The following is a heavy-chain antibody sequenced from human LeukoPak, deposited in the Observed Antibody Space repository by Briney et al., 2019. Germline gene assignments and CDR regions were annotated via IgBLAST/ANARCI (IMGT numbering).Heavy chain of an antibody. CDR2: IYYSGST. CDR1: GGSISSSSYY. CDR3: ARPNSSGWS. J-gene: IGHJ5*02. V-gene: IGHV4-39*01. D-gene: IGHD6-19*01. Sequence: SETLSLTCTVSGGSISSSSYYWGWIRQPPGKGLEWIGSIYYSGSTYYNPPLKSRITISVETSKNQFSLKLNSVTAADTAVYYCARPNSSGWSWGQGTLVTVSS.